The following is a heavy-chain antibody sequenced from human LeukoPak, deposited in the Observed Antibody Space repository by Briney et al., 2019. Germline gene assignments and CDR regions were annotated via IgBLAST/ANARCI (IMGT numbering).Heavy chain of an antibody. J-gene: IGHJ4*02. D-gene: IGHD3-10*01. CDR1: GVSISSYY. CDR3: ARTEGRLLWFGELSPFDY. Sequence: PSETLSLTCTVSGVSISSYYWSWIRQSPGKGLEWIGYIYNSGNTNYNPSLKSRVTISVDTSKNQFSLKLSSVTAADTAVYYRARTEGRLLWFGELSPFDYWGQGTLVTVSS. CDR2: IYNSGNT. V-gene: IGHV4-59*01.